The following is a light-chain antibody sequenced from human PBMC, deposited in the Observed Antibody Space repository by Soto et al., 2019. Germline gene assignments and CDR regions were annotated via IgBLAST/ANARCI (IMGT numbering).Light chain of an antibody. V-gene: IGKV3-15*01. J-gene: IGKJ2*03. CDR2: GAS. CDR3: QHYNNWPPYS. Sequence: ETVMTQSPATLSVSPGESATLSCRASQDVSTNLAWFHHKPGQTPRLVLYGASNRATGIPARFSGSGSGGQCTITISSRQSEDFGVYYCQHYNNWPPYSFGQGTKVEIK. CDR1: QDVSTN.